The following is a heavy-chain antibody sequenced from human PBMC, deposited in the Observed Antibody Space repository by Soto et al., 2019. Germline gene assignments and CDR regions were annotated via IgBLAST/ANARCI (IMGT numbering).Heavy chain of an antibody. V-gene: IGHV1-18*01. CDR3: ARNGRGSSSSSPYYYYYGMDV. Sequence: QVQLVQSGAEVKKPGASVKVSCKASGYTFTSYGISWVRQAPGQGLEWMGWISAYNGNANYAQKLQGRVTMTTDTSTSTDYMELRSLRSDDTAVYYCARNGRGSSSSSPYYYYYGMDVWGQGTTVTVSS. CDR1: GYTFTSYG. J-gene: IGHJ6*02. CDR2: ISAYNGNA. D-gene: IGHD6-6*01.